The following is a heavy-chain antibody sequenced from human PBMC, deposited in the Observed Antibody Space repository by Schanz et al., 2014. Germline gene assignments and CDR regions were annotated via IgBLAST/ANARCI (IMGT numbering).Heavy chain of an antibody. CDR1: GFTFSTYA. Sequence: EVQLVESGGGLVQPGRSLRLSCTASGFTFSTYAMSWVRQAPGKGLEWVSVIYSGIGAYYADSVKDRFTVSRDNSKNTLYLQMNSLRADDTAVFYCAKGMGYCSGGTCYDYYYYGLDVWGQGTTVTVSS. CDR3: AKGMGYCSGGTCYDYYYYGLDV. V-gene: IGHV3-23*03. D-gene: IGHD2-15*01. CDR2: IYSGIGA. J-gene: IGHJ6*02.